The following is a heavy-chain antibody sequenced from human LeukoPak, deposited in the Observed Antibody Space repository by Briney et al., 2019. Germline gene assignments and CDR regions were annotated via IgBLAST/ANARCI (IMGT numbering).Heavy chain of an antibody. CDR1: GGSISSYY. CDR2: IYYSGST. CDR3: ARDRGDYYGDYDDAFDI. Sequence: PSETLSLTCTVSGGSISSYYWSWIRQPPGKGLEWIGYIYYSGSTNYNPSLKSRVTISVDTSKNQFSLKLSSVTAADTAVYYCARDRGDYYGDYDDAFDIWGQGTMVTVSS. D-gene: IGHD4-17*01. V-gene: IGHV4-59*01. J-gene: IGHJ3*02.